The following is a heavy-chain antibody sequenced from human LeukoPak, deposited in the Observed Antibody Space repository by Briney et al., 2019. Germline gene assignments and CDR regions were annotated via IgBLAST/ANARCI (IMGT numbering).Heavy chain of an antibody. CDR2: ISSSSSYI. CDR3: ARTQLNYYYYYTDV. CDR1: GFTFSSYT. V-gene: IGHV3-21*01. D-gene: IGHD2-2*01. J-gene: IGHJ6*03. Sequence: GGSLRLSCAASGFTFSSYTMNWVRQAPGQGLEWVSSISSSSSYIYYADSVKGRFTISRDIAKNSLYLQMNSLRAEDTAVYYCARTQLNYYYYYTDVWGKGTTVTVSS.